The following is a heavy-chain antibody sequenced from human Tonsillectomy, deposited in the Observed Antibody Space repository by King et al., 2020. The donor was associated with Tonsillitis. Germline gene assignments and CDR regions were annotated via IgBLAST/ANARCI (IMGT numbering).Heavy chain of an antibody. CDR3: ARDDGRSFDP. CDR1: GDSISSYY. D-gene: IGHD1-26*01. V-gene: IGHV4-59*01. J-gene: IGHJ5*02. Sequence: QLQESGPGLVKPSETLSLTCTVSGDSISSYYWSWTRQPPGKGLEWIGYFYYSGTTKYNPSLKSRVTISVDTSKNQFSLKLSSVTAADTAVYYCARDDGRSFDPWGQGTLVTVSS. CDR2: FYYSGTT.